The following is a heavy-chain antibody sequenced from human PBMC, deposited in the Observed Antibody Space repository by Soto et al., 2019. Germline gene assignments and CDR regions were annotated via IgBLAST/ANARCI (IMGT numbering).Heavy chain of an antibody. Sequence: LRRPGSASGITSSNEWLSWVRKAPAKGLEWVGRIKSRDDGGATHCATTVTGRFIISRDDSRNTLYLQMNNLKPQNTAVYYCTAYIVAAATYYVHWGPGTLVT. V-gene: IGHV3-15*01. CDR2: IKSRDDGGAT. CDR1: GITSSNEW. CDR3: TAYIVAAATYYVH. J-gene: IGHJ4*02. D-gene: IGHD6-13*01.